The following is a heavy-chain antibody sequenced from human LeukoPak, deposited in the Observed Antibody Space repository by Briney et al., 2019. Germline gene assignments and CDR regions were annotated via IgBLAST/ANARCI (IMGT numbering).Heavy chain of an antibody. CDR3: ARETIAAAGHYFDY. V-gene: IGHV3-66*01. CDR2: IYSGGST. D-gene: IGHD6-13*01. Sequence: SGGSLRLSCAASGFTVSSNYTSWVRQAPGKGLEWVSVIYSGGSTYYADSVKGRFTISRDNSKNTLYLQMNSLRAEDTAVYYCARETIAAAGHYFDYWGQGTLVTVSS. J-gene: IGHJ4*02. CDR1: GFTVSSNY.